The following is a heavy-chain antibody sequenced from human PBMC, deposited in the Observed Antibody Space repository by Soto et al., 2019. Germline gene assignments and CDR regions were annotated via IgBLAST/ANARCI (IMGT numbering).Heavy chain of an antibody. Sequence: QVTLKESGPVLVKPTETLTLTCTVSGFSLSNPRMGVSWIRQPPGKALEWLAHIFSNDEKSYSTSLKSRLTTSRDTSKSQVVLTMHNMDPVDTATYYCTRIQRISMIVVSKPYFDYWGQGALVTVSS. CDR2: IFSNDEK. CDR3: TRIQRISMIVVSKPYFDY. J-gene: IGHJ4*02. D-gene: IGHD3-22*01. CDR1: GFSLSNPRMG. V-gene: IGHV2-26*01.